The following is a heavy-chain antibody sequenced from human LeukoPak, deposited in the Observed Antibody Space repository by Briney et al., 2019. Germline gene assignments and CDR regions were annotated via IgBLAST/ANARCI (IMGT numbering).Heavy chain of an antibody. CDR2: IYYSGTT. J-gene: IGHJ5*02. CDR1: GGSISSSSYY. Sequence: EPSETLSLTCTVSGGSISSSSYYWGWIRQPPGKGLEWIGSIYYSGTTHYNPSLKSRVTISVDTSKNQFSLKLRSVTAADTAVYYCARDDVRGNWFDPWGQGTRVTVSS. CDR3: ARDDVRGNWFDP. D-gene: IGHD3-10*01. V-gene: IGHV4-39*07.